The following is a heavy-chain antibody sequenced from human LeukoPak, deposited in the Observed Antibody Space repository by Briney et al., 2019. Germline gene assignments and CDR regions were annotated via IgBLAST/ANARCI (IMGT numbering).Heavy chain of an antibody. Sequence: ASVKVSCKASGYTFTAYYIHWVRQAPGQGLEWMGWIDPNSGATNFPQKFQGRVTMTRDTSISTAYMEVSSLRSEDTAVYYCARDHPSNGERPDAFDIWGQGTMVTVSS. V-gene: IGHV1-2*02. J-gene: IGHJ3*02. CDR2: IDPNSGAT. CDR3: ARDHPSNGERPDAFDI. D-gene: IGHD2-8*01. CDR1: GYTFTAYY.